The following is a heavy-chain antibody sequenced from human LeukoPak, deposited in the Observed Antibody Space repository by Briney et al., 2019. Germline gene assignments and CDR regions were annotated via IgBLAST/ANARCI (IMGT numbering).Heavy chain of an antibody. D-gene: IGHD2-8*01. J-gene: IGHJ3*02. CDR3: AGTATNGGAFDI. Sequence: SQTLSLTCTASGDSTSSGSYYWSWIRQPAGKGLEWIGRIYSSGSTNYNPSLKSRVTISSDTSKNQFSLKLSSVTGADTAAYYCAGTATNGGAFDIWGQGTMVTVSS. V-gene: IGHV4-61*02. CDR1: GDSTSSGSYY. CDR2: IYSSGST.